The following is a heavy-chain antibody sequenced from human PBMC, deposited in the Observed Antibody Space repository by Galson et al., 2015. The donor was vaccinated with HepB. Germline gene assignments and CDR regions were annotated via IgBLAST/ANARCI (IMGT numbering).Heavy chain of an antibody. CDR2: VVVGSGKT. J-gene: IGHJ6*02. V-gene: IGHV1-58*01. D-gene: IGHD3-9*01. CDR1: GFTFTTSA. Sequence: SVKVSCKASGFTFTTSAVQWVRQARGQGLEWIGWVVVGSGKTNYAQQFQERVSITRDRSTTTAYMELSSLGSEDTAVYYCALAGHYDTLTARGQYFYDGMQVWGQGTTVTVSS. CDR3: ALAGHYDTLTARGQYFYDGMQV.